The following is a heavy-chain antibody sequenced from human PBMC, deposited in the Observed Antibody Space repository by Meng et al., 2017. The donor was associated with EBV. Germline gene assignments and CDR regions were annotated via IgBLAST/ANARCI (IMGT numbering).Heavy chain of an antibody. D-gene: IGHD3-3*01. V-gene: IGHV4-34*01. CDR1: GGSFSGYY. J-gene: IGHJ4*02. CDR2: INHSGST. CDR3: ARVDLPTIFGVAQDY. Sequence: QVQLQQWGAGLLKRSGSLSLPGAVYGGSFSGYYWSWIRQPPGKGLEWIGEINHSGSTNYNPSLKSRLTFSVDTSKNQFSLRLTSVTAADTAVYYCARVDLPTIFGVAQDYWGQGTLGTVSS.